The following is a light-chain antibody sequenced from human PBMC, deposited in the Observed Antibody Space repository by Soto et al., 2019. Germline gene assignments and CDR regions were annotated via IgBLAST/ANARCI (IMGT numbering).Light chain of an antibody. CDR3: QQRRSWPLT. V-gene: IGKV3-11*01. CDR1: QSVSYY. Sequence: EIVLTQSPATLSLSPGEGATLSCRASQSVSYYLAWYQQKPGQAPRLLIYDASNRATGIPPRFSGSGSGTDFTLTISSLEPEDFAVYSCQQRRSWPLTFGGGTKVEIK. J-gene: IGKJ4*01. CDR2: DAS.